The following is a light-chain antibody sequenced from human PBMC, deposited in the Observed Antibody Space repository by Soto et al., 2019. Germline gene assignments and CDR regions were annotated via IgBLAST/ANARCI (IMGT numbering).Light chain of an antibody. Sequence: DVQMTQSPSSLSASVGDRVTITCRASQGINKRLAWYQQKPGRVPHLLIYAASTLRSGAPSRFSGSGSGTDFTLTISSLQPEDVATYYCQNYNSAPPAGAFGGGTKVEIK. CDR2: AAS. CDR3: QNYNSAPPAGA. V-gene: IGKV1-27*01. CDR1: QGINKR. J-gene: IGKJ4*01.